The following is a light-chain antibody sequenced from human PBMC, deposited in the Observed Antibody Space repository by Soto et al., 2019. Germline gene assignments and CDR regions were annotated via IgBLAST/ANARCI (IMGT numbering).Light chain of an antibody. CDR1: PSVSSSY. V-gene: IGKV3-20*01. Sequence: ELVLTQSPGTLSLSPGARATLSCRASPSVSSSYLAWYQQKPGQAPMLLIYGASSRATAIPDRFRGSGSGTDFTPTISRLEPEDFAVYYCQQYDDSPPDFGQGTRLEIK. CDR3: QQYDDSPPD. J-gene: IGKJ5*01. CDR2: GAS.